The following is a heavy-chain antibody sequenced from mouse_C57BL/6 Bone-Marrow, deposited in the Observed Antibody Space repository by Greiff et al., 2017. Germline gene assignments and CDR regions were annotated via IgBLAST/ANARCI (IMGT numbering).Heavy chain of an antibody. CDR2: IDPSDSYT. CDR3: AREDDYDSYYYAMDY. Sequence: VQLQQPGAELVRPGTSVKLSCKASGYTFTSYWMHWVKQRPGQGLEWIGVIDPSDSYTNYNQKFKGKATLTVDTSSSTAYMQLSSLTSEDSAVYYCAREDDYDSYYYAMDYWGQGTSVTVSS. J-gene: IGHJ4*01. D-gene: IGHD2-4*01. CDR1: GYTFTSYW. V-gene: IGHV1-59*01.